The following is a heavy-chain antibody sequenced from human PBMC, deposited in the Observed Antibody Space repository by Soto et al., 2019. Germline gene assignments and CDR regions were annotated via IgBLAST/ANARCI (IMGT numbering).Heavy chain of an antibody. V-gene: IGHV3-30-3*01. J-gene: IGHJ6*02. CDR3: ARAITLLEWRYYYYGMDV. CDR2: ISYDGSNK. D-gene: IGHD3-3*01. CDR1: GFTFSSYA. Sequence: GGSLRLSCAASGFTFSSYAMHWVRQAPGKGLEWVAVISYDGSNKYYADSVKGRFTISRDNSRNTLYLQMNSLRAEDTAVYYCARAITLLEWRYYYYGMDVWGQGTTVTVSS.